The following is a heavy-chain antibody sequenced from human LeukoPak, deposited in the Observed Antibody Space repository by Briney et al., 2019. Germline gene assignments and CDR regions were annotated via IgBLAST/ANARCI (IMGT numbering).Heavy chain of an antibody. J-gene: IGHJ4*02. Sequence: PGGSLRLSCAASGFTFDDYGMSWVRQAPGKGLEWVGTITSSGPHMYYGDSLKGRFTISRDNAKNSVFLQMDSLRAEDTAVYYCTRDGSGWSRDSWGQGTLVTVSS. D-gene: IGHD6-19*01. CDR2: ITSSGPHM. CDR1: GFTFDDYG. V-gene: IGHV3-21*01. CDR3: TRDGSGWSRDS.